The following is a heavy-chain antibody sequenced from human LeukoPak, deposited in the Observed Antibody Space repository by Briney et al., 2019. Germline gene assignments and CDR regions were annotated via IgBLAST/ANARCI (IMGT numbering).Heavy chain of an antibody. V-gene: IGHV3-64*01. J-gene: IGHJ4*02. Sequence: GGSLSLSCAASGFSFSIHTMHWVRQAPGKGLESVSAIGSNGGSTYYANSVKGRFTISRDNSKNTLYLQMGSLRDEDMAVYYCARETTGTFDYWGQGTLVTVSS. CDR3: ARETTGTFDY. CDR1: GFSFSIHT. CDR2: IGSNGGST. D-gene: IGHD4-17*01.